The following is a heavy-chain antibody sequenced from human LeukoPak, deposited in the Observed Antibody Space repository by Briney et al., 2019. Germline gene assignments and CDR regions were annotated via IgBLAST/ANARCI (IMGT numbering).Heavy chain of an antibody. CDR3: ATDREGDPSAYYLV. J-gene: IGHJ4*02. D-gene: IGHD3-22*01. CDR2: ISDNGGRT. V-gene: IGHV3-23*01. CDR1: GSTFSGYA. Sequence: GGSLRLPCAASGSTFSGYAMSWVRQAPGKGLEWVSTISDNGGRTYYADSVKGRFTISRDNSKNTLFLQMNSLRAEDSAVYYCATDREGDPSAYYLVGGQGTLITVSS.